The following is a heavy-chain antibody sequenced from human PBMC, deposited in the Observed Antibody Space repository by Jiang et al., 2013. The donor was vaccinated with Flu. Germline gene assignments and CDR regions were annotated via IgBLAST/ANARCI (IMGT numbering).Heavy chain of an antibody. V-gene: IGHV4-61*02. Sequence: GSGLVKPSETLSLTCTASGGSVSSGNYYWSWIRQPAGKGLEWIGRIYTSGSTDYSSSLKSRVTISLDTSKNQFSLRLTSVTAADTAAYYCAREYTSGWYPNFDSWGQGTLVIVSS. D-gene: IGHD6-19*01. CDR1: GGSVSSGNYY. J-gene: IGHJ4*02. CDR2: IYTSGST. CDR3: AREYTSGWYPNFDS.